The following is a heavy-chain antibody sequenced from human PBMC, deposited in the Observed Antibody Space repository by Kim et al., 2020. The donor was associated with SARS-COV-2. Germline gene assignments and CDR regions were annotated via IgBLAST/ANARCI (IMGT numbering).Heavy chain of an antibody. J-gene: IGHJ3*02. CDR1: RFTFSAYA. D-gene: IGHD3-16*02. CDR2: IGGRGGST. Sequence: GGSLRLSCAASRFTFSAYAMSWVRQAPGKGLECVSAIGGRGGSTYYADSVKGRFTISRDNSKKTLYLQMNSLRAEDTAVYYCAKESDYVWGSYRSSAFDIWGEGTMVTVAS. V-gene: IGHV3-23*01. CDR3: AKESDYVWGSYRSSAFDI.